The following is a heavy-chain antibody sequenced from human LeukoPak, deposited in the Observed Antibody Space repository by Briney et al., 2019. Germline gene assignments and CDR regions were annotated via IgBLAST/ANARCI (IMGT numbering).Heavy chain of an antibody. J-gene: IGHJ5*02. CDR2: ISSSSSYI. CDR3: ARDPIAAAGNNWFDP. CDR1: GFTFSSYS. Sequence: GGSLRLSCAASGFTFSSYSMNWVRQAPGKGLEWVSSISSSSSYIYYADSGKGRFTISRDNAKNSLYLQMNSLRAEDTAVYYCARDPIAAAGNNWFDPWGQGTLVTVSS. V-gene: IGHV3-21*01. D-gene: IGHD6-13*01.